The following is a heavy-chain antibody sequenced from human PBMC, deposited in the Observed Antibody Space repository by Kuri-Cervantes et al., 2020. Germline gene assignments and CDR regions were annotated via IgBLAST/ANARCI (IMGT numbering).Heavy chain of an antibody. Sequence: GESLKISCAASSFAVSSNYMSWVRQAPGKGLEWVSVIYSDDSTYYADSVKGRFTISRHNSKNTLYLQMNSLRPKDTAVYYCARGYCSSTSCSAGFDSWGQGTLVTVSS. CDR1: SFAVSSNY. D-gene: IGHD2-2*01. V-gene: IGHV3-53*04. J-gene: IGHJ5*01. CDR2: IYSDDST. CDR3: ARGYCSSTSCSAGFDS.